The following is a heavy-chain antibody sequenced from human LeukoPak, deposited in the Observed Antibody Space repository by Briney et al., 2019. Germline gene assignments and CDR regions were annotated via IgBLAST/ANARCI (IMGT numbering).Heavy chain of an antibody. Sequence: PSETLSLTCTVSGCSISSYYWSWIRQPAGKGLKGIGRIYTSGSTNYNPSLKSRVTMSVDTSKNQFSLKLSSVTAADTAVYYCARGWADRGSGSRTTNYYYYYMDVWGKGTTVTVSS. J-gene: IGHJ6*03. V-gene: IGHV4-4*07. CDR2: IYTSGST. CDR1: GCSISSYY. CDR3: ARGWADRGSGSRTTNYYYYYMDV. D-gene: IGHD3-10*01.